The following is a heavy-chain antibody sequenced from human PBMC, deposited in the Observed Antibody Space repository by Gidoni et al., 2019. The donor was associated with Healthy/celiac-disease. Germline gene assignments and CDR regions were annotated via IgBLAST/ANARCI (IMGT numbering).Heavy chain of an antibody. CDR3: ARGHRYGDYAGDAFDI. V-gene: IGHV3-13*04. D-gene: IGHD4-17*01. CDR1: GFTFSSYD. Sequence: EVQLVESGGGLVQPGGSLRLSCAASGFTFSSYDMHWVRQATGKGLEWVSAIGTAGDTYYPGSVKGRFTISRENAKNSLYLQMNSLRAGDTAVYYCARGHRYGDYAGDAFDIWGQGTMVTVSS. J-gene: IGHJ3*02. CDR2: IGTAGDT.